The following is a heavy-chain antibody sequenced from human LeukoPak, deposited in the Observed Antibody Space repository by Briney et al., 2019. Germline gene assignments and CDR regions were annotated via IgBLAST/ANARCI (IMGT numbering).Heavy chain of an antibody. V-gene: IGHV1-8*03. CDR2: MNPNSGNT. J-gene: IGHJ5*02. CDR3: ARTRGPYGDWFDP. CDR1: GYTFTSYD. Sequence: GASVKVSCKASGYTFTSYDINWVRQATGQGLEWMGWMNPNSGNTGYAQKFQGRVTITRNTSISTAYMELSSLRSEDTAVYYCARTRGPYGDWFDPWGQGTLVTVSS. D-gene: IGHD3-10*01.